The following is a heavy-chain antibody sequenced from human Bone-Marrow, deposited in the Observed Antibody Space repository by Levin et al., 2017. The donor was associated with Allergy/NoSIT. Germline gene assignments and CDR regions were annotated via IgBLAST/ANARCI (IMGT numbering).Heavy chain of an antibody. CDR1: GGSISSYY. D-gene: IGHD2-2*01. V-gene: IGHV4-59*01. Sequence: SQTLSLTCTVSGGSISSYYWSWIRQPPGKGLEWIGYIYYSGSTNYNPSLKSRVTISADTSKNQFSLKLSSVTAADTAVYYYARDLGYCSSTSCYAWFDPWGQGTLVTVSS. J-gene: IGHJ5*02. CDR2: IYYSGST. CDR3: ARDLGYCSSTSCYAWFDP.